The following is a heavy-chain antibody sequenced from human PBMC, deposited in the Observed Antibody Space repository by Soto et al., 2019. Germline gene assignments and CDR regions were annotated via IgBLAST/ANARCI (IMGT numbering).Heavy chain of an antibody. V-gene: IGHV1-69*05. CDR1: GGTFSSYA. CDR2: IIPIFGTA. D-gene: IGHD2-2*01. CDR3: ARHVPAAGYYNGMDV. Sequence: QVQLVQSGAEVKKPGSSVKVSCKASGGTFSSYAISWVRQAPGQGLEWMGGIIPIFGTANYAEKFQGRVTXPXAXSTXTAYMGLSSLRSEDTAVYYCARHVPAAGYYNGMDVWGQGTTVTVSS. J-gene: IGHJ6*02.